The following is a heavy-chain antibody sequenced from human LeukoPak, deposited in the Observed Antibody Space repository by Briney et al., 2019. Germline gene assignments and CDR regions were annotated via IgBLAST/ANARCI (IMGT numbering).Heavy chain of an antibody. Sequence: GGSLRLSCAASGFTFSSYAMHWVRQAPGKGLEWVAVIAYDGSNKYYADSVKGRFTISRDNSKNTLYLQMHSLRAEDTAVYYCARDYGGFDYWGQGTLVTVSS. CDR2: IAYDGSNK. J-gene: IGHJ4*02. CDR3: ARDYGGFDY. V-gene: IGHV3-30-3*01. D-gene: IGHD3-16*01. CDR1: GFTFSSYA.